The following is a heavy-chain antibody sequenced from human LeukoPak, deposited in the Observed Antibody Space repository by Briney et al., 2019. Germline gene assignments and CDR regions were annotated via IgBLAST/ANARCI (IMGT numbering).Heavy chain of an antibody. J-gene: IGHJ6*03. CDR1: GFTFSSYG. CDR2: IRYDGSNK. V-gene: IGHV3-30*02. D-gene: IGHD6-13*01. CDR3: ANYLSRGNIAAAGMLFSYMDV. Sequence: PGGSLRLSCAASGFTFSSYGMHWVRQAPGKGLEWVAFIRYDGSNKYYADSVKGRFTISRDNSKNTLYLQMNSLRAEDTAVYYCANYLSRGNIAAAGMLFSYMDVWGKGTTVTVSS.